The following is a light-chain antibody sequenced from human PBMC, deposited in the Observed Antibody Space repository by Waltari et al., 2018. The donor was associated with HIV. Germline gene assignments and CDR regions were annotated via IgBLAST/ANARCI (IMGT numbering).Light chain of an antibody. CDR2: LNSDGSH. V-gene: IGLV4-69*01. CDR3: QTWGTGIRV. Sequence: QLVLTQSPSASASLGASVKLTCPLSRGHSSYAIAWHQQQPEKGPRYLMKLNSDGSHSKGDGIPDRFSGSSSGAERYLTISSLQSEDEADYYCQTWGTGIRVFGGGTKLTVL. CDR1: RGHSSYA. J-gene: IGLJ2*01.